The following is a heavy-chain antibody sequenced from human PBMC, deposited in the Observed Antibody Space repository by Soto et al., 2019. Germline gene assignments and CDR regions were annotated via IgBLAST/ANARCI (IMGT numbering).Heavy chain of an antibody. V-gene: IGHV3-23*01. CDR1: RFTFNKYA. J-gene: IGHJ4*02. D-gene: IGHD3-16*01. CDR3: AKTPGVITVITSFDH. CDR2: ISGSGAST. Sequence: PVGSLRLSCVASRFTFNKYALAWVRQAPGKGLEWVSAISGSGASTYDADSVKGRFTISRDNSNNTLYLQMNSLRAEDTAVYYCAKTPGVITVITSFDHWGQGTPVTVSS.